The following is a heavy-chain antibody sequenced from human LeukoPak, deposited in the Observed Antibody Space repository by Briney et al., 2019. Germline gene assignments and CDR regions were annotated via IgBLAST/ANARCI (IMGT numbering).Heavy chain of an antibody. D-gene: IGHD6-13*01. J-gene: IGHJ4*02. CDR3: VRAIAAAASY. CDR2: IKQDGSER. CDR1: GFTSSDYW. Sequence: GGSLRRSCSASGFTSSDYWMHWVRQAPGRGRERVANIKQDGSERYYVDSVKGRFTITRDNAKNSLSLQMNSLRVEDTAVYYCVRAIAAAASYWGQGTLVAVSS. V-gene: IGHV3-7*01.